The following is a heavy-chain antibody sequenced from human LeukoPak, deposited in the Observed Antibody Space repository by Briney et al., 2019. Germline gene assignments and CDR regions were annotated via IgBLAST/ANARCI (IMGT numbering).Heavy chain of an antibody. J-gene: IGHJ5*02. Sequence: GGSLRLSCAGSGFVFSDYTMTWVRQAPGKGVEWVSAIGGRGGSPYYADSVKGRVTISRDNSKNTVSLQMNSLRSDDTAVYYCAQEGGAWGQGTLVVVSS. CDR2: IGGRGGSP. V-gene: IGHV3-23*01. CDR1: GFVFSDYT. CDR3: AQEGGA. D-gene: IGHD3-16*01.